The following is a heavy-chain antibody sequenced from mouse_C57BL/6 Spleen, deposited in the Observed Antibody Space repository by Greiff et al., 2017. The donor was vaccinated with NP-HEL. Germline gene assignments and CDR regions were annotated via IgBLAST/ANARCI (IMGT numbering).Heavy chain of an antibody. CDR1: GFSLTSYG. V-gene: IGHV2-9*01. J-gene: IGHJ3*01. CDR2: IWDGGST. CDR3: AKHSRLHGGFAY. Sequence: VKVVESGPGLVAPSHCLSITCTVSGFSLTSYGVDWVRQPPGKGLEWLGVIWDGGSTNYNSALMSRLSIIKDNSKSQVFLKMNSLQTDDTAMYYCAKHSRLHGGFAYWGQGTLVTVSA.